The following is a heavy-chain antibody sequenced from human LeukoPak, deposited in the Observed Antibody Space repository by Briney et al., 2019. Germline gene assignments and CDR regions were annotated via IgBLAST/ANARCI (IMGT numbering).Heavy chain of an antibody. CDR1: GFTFDDYA. CDR3: AKDDSYGGNSIVDY. CDR2: IRWNSGSI. V-gene: IGHV3-9*01. D-gene: IGHD4-23*01. J-gene: IGHJ4*02. Sequence: GGSLRLSCAASGFTFDDYAMRWVRQAPGKGLEWVSGIRWNSGSIDYADSVKGRFTISRDNAKNSLYLQMNSLRAEDTAVYYCAKDDSYGGNSIVDYWGQGTLVTVSS.